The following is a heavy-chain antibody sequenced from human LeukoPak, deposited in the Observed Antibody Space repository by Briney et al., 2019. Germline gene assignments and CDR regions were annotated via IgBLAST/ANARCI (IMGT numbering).Heavy chain of an antibody. J-gene: IGHJ4*02. V-gene: IGHV1-18*01. CDR1: GYTFTSYG. CDR2: IAVYNGDT. D-gene: IGHD5-18*01. CDR3: ARDWPVDRAMVDY. Sequence: ASVKVSCKASGYTFTSYGISWVRQAPGQGLEWMGWIAVYNGDTSYAQNLQGRVTMTTDTSTSTAYLELRRLRSDATAVYYCARDWPVDRAMVDYWGQGTLVTVSS.